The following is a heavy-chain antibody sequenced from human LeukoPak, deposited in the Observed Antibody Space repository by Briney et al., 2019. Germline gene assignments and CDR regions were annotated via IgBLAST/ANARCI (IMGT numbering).Heavy chain of an antibody. CDR1: GFTFSSYS. CDR3: AKDGRYCSSTRCYRLFDY. D-gene: IGHD2-2*02. J-gene: IGHJ4*02. V-gene: IGHV3-48*01. Sequence: PGGSLRLSCAASGFTFSSYSMNWVRQAPGKGLEWVSYIGSSSSSIYYADSVKGRFTISRDNSKNTLYLQMNSLRAEDTAVYYCAKDGRYCSSTRCYRLFDYWGQGTLVTVSS. CDR2: IGSSSSSI.